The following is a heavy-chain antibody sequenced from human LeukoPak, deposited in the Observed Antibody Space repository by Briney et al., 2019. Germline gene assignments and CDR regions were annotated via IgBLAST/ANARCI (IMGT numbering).Heavy chain of an antibody. V-gene: IGHV3-9*01. CDR1: GFTFDDYA. D-gene: IGHD6-6*01. J-gene: IGHJ4*02. CDR3: AKDWRRRVAALDY. Sequence: GGSLRLSCAASGFTFDDYAMHWVRQAPGKGLEWVSGISWNSGSIGYADSVKGRFTISRDNAKNSLYLQMNSLRAEDTALYYCAKDWRRRVAALDYWGQGTLVTVSS. CDR2: ISWNSGSI.